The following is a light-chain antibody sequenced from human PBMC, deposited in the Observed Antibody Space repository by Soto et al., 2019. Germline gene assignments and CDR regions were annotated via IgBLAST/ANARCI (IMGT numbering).Light chain of an antibody. CDR2: SNN. CDR3: ATWDDTLNGYV. J-gene: IGLJ1*01. V-gene: IGLV1-44*01. Sequence: QSVLTQPPSASGTPGQRVTISCSGSSSNIGSKTVNWYQQLPGTAPKLLMYSNNQRPSGVPDRFSGSKSGTSASLAISGLQSEDEADYYCATWDDTLNGYVFATGTKVTVL. CDR1: SSNIGSKT.